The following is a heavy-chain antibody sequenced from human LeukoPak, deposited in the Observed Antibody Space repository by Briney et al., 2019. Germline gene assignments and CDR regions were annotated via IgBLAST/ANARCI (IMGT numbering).Heavy chain of an antibody. CDR2: ISNSGDST. V-gene: IGHV3-23*01. Sequence: GSLRLSCVASGFSIGPFWMTWVRQAPGKGLEWVSTISNSGDSTYYADSVKGRFTISRDNSKNTVYLQMNTLRAEDTAVYYCAKRAVAGTGRAFDYWGQGTLVTVSS. CDR1: GFSIGPFW. D-gene: IGHD6-19*01. J-gene: IGHJ4*02. CDR3: AKRAVAGTGRAFDY.